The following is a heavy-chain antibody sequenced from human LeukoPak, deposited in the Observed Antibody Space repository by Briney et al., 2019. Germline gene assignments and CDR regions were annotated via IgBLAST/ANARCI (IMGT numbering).Heavy chain of an antibody. Sequence: ASVKVSCKASGGTFSSNAISWVRQAPGQGLEWMGGIIPIFGTANYAQKFQGRVTITADESTSTAYMELSSLRSEDTAVYYCASLGYSYGYYFDYWGPGTLVTVSS. CDR2: IIPIFGTA. CDR3: ASLGYSYGYYFDY. CDR1: GGTFSSNA. D-gene: IGHD5-18*01. V-gene: IGHV1-69*13. J-gene: IGHJ4*02.